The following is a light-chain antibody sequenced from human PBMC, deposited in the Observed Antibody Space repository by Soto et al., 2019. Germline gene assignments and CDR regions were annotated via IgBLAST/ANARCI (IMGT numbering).Light chain of an antibody. CDR3: QQYSNWPLT. Sequence: EIVLTQSPATLSLSPGERATLSCRASQSVSSYLAWYQQKPGQAPRLLIYGASNRATGIPDRFSGSGSGTDFTLTISSLEPEDFAVYYCQQYSNWPLTFGGGTKVDIK. J-gene: IGKJ4*01. CDR2: GAS. CDR1: QSVSSY. V-gene: IGKV3-11*01.